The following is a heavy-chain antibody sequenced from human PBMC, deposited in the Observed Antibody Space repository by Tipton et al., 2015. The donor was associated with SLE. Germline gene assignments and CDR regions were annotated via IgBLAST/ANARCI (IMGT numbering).Heavy chain of an antibody. D-gene: IGHD3-16*01. CDR2: IYVPGDT. J-gene: IGHJ4*02. CDR3: AGGTGAYFDH. CDR1: GFSVTNNY. V-gene: IGHV3-66*03. Sequence: SLRLSCAASGFSVTNNYMSWVRQAPGKGLEWVSVIYVPGDTYYADSVKGRFTISRDNSKNTLYLQMNRPRVEDTAVYYCAGGTGAYFDHWGQGTLVTVSS.